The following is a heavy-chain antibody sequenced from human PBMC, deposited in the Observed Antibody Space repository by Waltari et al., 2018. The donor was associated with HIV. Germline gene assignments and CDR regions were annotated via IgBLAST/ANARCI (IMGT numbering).Heavy chain of an antibody. V-gene: IGHV4-39*01. CDR2: IYYSGST. J-gene: IGHJ4*02. CDR3: ARGSSSQYYFDY. Sequence: QLQLQESGPGLVKPSETLSLTCTVSGGSISSSSYYWGWIRQPPGKGLEWIGSIYYSGSTDYNPSLKSRVTISVDTSKNQFSLKLSSVTAADTAVYYCARGSSSQYYFDYWGQGTLVTVSS. D-gene: IGHD6-13*01. CDR1: GGSISSSSYY.